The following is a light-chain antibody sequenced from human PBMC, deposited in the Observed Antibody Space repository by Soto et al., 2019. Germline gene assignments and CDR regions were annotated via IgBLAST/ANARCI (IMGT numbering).Light chain of an antibody. CDR2: KAS. CDR1: QSISSW. Sequence: DIQMTKTPSTLSASVGDRVTITCRASQSISSWLAWYQQKPGKAPKLLIYKASSLESGVPPRFSGSGSGTEFTLTISSLQPDDFATYYCQQYNSYPWTFGQGTKVDSK. J-gene: IGKJ1*01. CDR3: QQYNSYPWT. V-gene: IGKV1-5*03.